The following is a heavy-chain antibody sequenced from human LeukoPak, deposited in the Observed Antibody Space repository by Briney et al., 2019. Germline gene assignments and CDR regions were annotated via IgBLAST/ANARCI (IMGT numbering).Heavy chain of an antibody. J-gene: IGHJ4*02. CDR2: INHSGST. V-gene: IGHV4-34*01. CDR3: ARDSGTYDFNY. D-gene: IGHD1-26*01. Sequence: SETLSLTCAVYAGSLSGYYWSWIRKPPGKGMEWIGEINHSGSTNYNPSLKSRVAISVDTSKNQFSLKLSSVTAADTAVYYCARDSGTYDFNYWGQGTLVTVSS. CDR1: AGSLSGYY.